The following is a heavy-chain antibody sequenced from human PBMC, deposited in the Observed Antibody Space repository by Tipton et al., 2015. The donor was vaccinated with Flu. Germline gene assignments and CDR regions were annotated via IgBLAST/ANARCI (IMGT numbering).Heavy chain of an antibody. CDR2: IYYSGST. Sequence: TLSLTCTVSGGSISSGDYYWSWIRQPPGKGLEWIGYIYYSGSTYYNPSLKSRVTISVDTSKNQFSLKLSSVTAADTAVYYCALLEINTAMPEGTFDYWGQGTLVTVSS. J-gene: IGHJ4*02. D-gene: IGHD5-18*01. CDR1: GGSISSGDYY. V-gene: IGHV4-30-4*01. CDR3: ALLEINTAMPEGTFDY.